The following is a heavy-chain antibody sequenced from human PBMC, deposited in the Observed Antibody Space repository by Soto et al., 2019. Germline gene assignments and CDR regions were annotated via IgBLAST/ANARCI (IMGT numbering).Heavy chain of an antibody. J-gene: IGHJ3*01. V-gene: IGHV3-49*03. D-gene: IGHD3-16*01. CDR2: IRSKVSGGTA. CDR3: TRALLGVSAFDF. Sequence: EVQLVESGGDLVQPGRSLRLSCTTSGFTFGDYAVSWLRQAPGKGLEWVSFIRSKVSGGTAEYAASVKGRFTISRDDSKRNAYLQMNSLKIEDTAVYCTRALLGVSAFDFWGQGTIVTVSS. CDR1: GFTFGDYA.